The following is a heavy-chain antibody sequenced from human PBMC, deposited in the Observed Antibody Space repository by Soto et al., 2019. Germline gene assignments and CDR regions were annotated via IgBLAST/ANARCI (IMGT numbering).Heavy chain of an antibody. CDR2: ISAYNGNT. J-gene: IGHJ5*02. D-gene: IGHD6-13*01. Sequence: GASVKVSCKASGYTFTSYGISWVRQAPGQGLEWMGWISAYNGNTNYAQKLQGRVTMTTDTSTSTAYMELRSLRSDDTAVYYCAREVRRRSSTAAGDWFDPRGQGTLVTVSA. CDR1: GYTFTSYG. CDR3: AREVRRRSSTAAGDWFDP. V-gene: IGHV1-18*01.